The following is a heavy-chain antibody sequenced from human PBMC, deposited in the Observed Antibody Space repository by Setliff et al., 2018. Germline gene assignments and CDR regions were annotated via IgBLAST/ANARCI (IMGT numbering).Heavy chain of an antibody. Sequence: ASVKVSCKASGYTFSNYGVTWVRQAPGQGLEWMGWVTVYNGNTKYAQNLQGRLTLTTDISTSTAYMELGSLTTDDTAVYYCARVESMVRGKNILRNFDYWGQGIQVTVSS. V-gene: IGHV1-18*01. CDR1: GYTFSNYG. CDR2: VTVYNGNT. D-gene: IGHD3-10*01. CDR3: ARVESMVRGKNILRNFDY. J-gene: IGHJ4*02.